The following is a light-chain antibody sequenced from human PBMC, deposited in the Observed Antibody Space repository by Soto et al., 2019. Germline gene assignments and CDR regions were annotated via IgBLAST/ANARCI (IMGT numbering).Light chain of an antibody. CDR1: QSVSSN. J-gene: IGKJ1*01. V-gene: IGKV3-15*01. CDR2: GAS. CDR3: QQYNNWPPGT. Sequence: EIVMTQSPATLSVSPGERATLSCRASQSVSSNLAWYQQKPGQAPRLLIYGASTRATAIPARFSGSWSGTESTLTSSILQSEDFAVYYCQQYNNWPPGTFGQGTKGEIK.